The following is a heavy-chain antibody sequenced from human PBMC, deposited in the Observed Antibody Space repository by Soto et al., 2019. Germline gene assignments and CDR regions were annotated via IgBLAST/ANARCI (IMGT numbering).Heavy chain of an antibody. CDR3: ARRVVAAAGQTLTYYFDY. CDR2: IYYSGST. CDR1: GGSMSSYY. V-gene: IGHV4-59*01. J-gene: IGHJ4*02. D-gene: IGHD6-13*01. Sequence: SKTLSLTCTVSGGSMSSYYWSWIRQPPGNGLEWIGYIYYSGSTNYNPSLKSRVTISVDTSKNQFSLKLSSVTAADTAVYYCARRVVAAAGQTLTYYFDYWGQRTLVTVSS.